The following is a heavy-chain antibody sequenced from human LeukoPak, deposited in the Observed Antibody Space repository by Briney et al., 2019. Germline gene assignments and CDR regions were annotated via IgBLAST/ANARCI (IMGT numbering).Heavy chain of an antibody. CDR1: GFTFSSYA. CDR2: ISYDGGNK. J-gene: IGHJ4*02. D-gene: IGHD5-18*01. Sequence: GGSLRLSCAVSGFTFSSYAMQCVRQAPGKGLEWVAVISYDGGNKYYADSVKGRFTISRDNAKNSLYLQMNSLRAEDTAVYYCARDTSGYTFDDWGQGTLVTVSS. V-gene: IGHV3-30*04. CDR3: ARDTSGYTFDD.